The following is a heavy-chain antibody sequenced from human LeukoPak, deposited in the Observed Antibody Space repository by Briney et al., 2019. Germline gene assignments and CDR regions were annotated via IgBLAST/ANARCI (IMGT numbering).Heavy chain of an antibody. V-gene: IGHV3-30-3*01. CDR2: ISYDGSNK. J-gene: IGHJ4*02. Sequence: GGSLRPSCAASGFTFSSYAMHWVRQAPGKGLEWVAVISYDGSNKYYADSVKGRFTISRDNSKNTLYLQMNSLRAEDTAVYYCAKDQAAGTAFDYWGQGTLVTVSS. CDR1: GFTFSSYA. CDR3: AKDQAAGTAFDY. D-gene: IGHD6-13*01.